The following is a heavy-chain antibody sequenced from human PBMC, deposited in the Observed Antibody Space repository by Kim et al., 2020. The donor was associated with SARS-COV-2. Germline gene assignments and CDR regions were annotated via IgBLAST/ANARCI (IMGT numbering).Heavy chain of an antibody. Sequence: ASVKVSCKASGYTFTSYAMNWVRQAPGQGLEWMGWINTNTGNPTYAQGFTGRFVFSLDTSVSTAYLQISSLKAEDTAVYYCARAGLYYYGSGSYYNSPYYFDYWGQGTLVTVSS. V-gene: IGHV7-4-1*02. D-gene: IGHD3-10*01. CDR2: INTNTGNP. CDR3: ARAGLYYYGSGSYYNSPYYFDY. CDR1: GYTFTSYA. J-gene: IGHJ4*02.